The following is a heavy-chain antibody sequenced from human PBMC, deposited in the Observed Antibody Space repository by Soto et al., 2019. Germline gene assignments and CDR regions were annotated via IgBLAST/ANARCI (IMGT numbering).Heavy chain of an antibody. CDR2: ISSSSSTI. CDR1: GFTFSSYS. CDR3: ARAFCGYCSSTSCYWPDY. D-gene: IGHD2-2*03. J-gene: IGHJ4*02. Sequence: GGSLRLSCAASGFTFSSYSMNWVRQAPGKGLEWVSYISSSSSTIYYADSVKGRFTISRDNAKNSLYLQMNSLRDEDTAVYYCARAFCGYCSSTSCYWPDYWGQGSLVTVSS. V-gene: IGHV3-48*02.